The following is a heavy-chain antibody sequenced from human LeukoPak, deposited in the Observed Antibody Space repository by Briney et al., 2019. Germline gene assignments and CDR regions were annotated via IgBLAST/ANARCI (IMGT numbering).Heavy chain of an antibody. CDR2: IYYSGST. D-gene: IGHD4-11*01. CDR3: ARFLTVTTYWYFDL. V-gene: IGHV4-59*12. J-gene: IGHJ2*01. Sequence: PSETLSLTCTVSGGSISSYYWSWIRQPPGKGLEWIGYIYYSGSTNYNPSLKSRVTISVDTSKNQFSLKLSSVTAADTAVYYCARFLTVTTYWYFDLWGRGTLVTVSS. CDR1: GGSISSYY.